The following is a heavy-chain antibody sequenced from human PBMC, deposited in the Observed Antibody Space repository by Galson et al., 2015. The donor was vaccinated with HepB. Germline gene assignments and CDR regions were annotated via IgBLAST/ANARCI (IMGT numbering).Heavy chain of an antibody. Sequence: QSGAEVKKPGESLKISCKGSGYSFTSYWIGWVRQMPGKGLEWMGIIYPGDPDTRYSPSFQGQVTISADKSISTAYLQWSSLKASDTAMYYCARRRPTTVTTQGSYWFDPWGQGTLVTVSS. CDR2: IYPGDPDT. D-gene: IGHD4-17*01. CDR3: ARRRPTTVTTQGSYWFDP. V-gene: IGHV5-51*03. CDR1: GYSFTSYW. J-gene: IGHJ5*02.